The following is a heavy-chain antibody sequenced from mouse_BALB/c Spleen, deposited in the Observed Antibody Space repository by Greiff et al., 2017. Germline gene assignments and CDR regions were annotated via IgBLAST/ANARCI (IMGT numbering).Heavy chain of an antibody. CDR3: ARGGITTMDY. J-gene: IGHJ4*01. V-gene: IGHV3-2*02. D-gene: IGHD2-4*01. CDR2: ISYSGST. CDR1: GYSITSDYA. Sequence: EVKLVESGPGLVKPSQSLSLTCTVTGYSITSDYAWNWIRQFPGNKLEWMGYISYSGSTSYNPSLKSRISITRDTSKNQFFLQLNSVTTEDTATYYCARGGITTMDYWGQGTSVTVSS.